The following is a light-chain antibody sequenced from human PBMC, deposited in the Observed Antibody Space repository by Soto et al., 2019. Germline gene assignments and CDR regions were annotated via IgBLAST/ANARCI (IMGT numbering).Light chain of an antibody. J-gene: IGKJ1*01. CDR2: GSS. Sequence: EIVLTQSPGTLSLSPGERATLSCRASQSVSSSYLAWYQQKPGQAPRLLIYGSSSRATGIPDRFSGSGSGTDFTLTLSRLEPEDFAVYYCRQYGSSPWTFGQGTTVEIK. CDR1: QSVSSSY. CDR3: RQYGSSPWT. V-gene: IGKV3-20*01.